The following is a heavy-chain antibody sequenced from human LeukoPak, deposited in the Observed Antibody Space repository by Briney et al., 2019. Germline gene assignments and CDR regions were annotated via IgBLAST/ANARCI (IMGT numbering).Heavy chain of an antibody. CDR2: INHSGST. V-gene: IGHV4-34*01. D-gene: IGHD3-9*01. CDR3: ARRNLVLRYFDWLFTSSNTGSCWFDP. J-gene: IGHJ5*02. CDR1: GGSFSGYY. Sequence: SETLSLTCAVYGGSFSGYYWSWIRQPPGKGLEWIGEINHSGSTNYNPSLKSRVTISVDTSKNQFSLKLSSVTAADTAVYYCARRNLVLRYFDWLFTSSNTGSCWFDPWGQGTLVTASS.